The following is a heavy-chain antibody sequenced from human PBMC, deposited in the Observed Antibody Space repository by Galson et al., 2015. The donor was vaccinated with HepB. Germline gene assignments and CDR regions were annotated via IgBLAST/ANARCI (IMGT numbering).Heavy chain of an antibody. CDR1: GFTFSPYS. D-gene: IGHD3-3*01. V-gene: IGHV3-48*02. CDR3: ARHKLLTIFGVVYSLGMDV. J-gene: IGHJ6*02. Sequence: SLRLSCAASGFTFSPYSMNWVRQAPGKGLQWVSSISGTSETVYYADSVKGRFAISIDKAKNTLDLQMNSLKDEDSAVYFCARHKLLTIFGVVYSLGMDVWGQGTTVTVSS. CDR2: ISGTSETV.